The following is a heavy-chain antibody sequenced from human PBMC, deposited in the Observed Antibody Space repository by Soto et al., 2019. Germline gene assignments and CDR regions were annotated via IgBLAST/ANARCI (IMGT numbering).Heavy chain of an antibody. CDR1: GYTFSNFW. D-gene: IGHD6-13*01. Sequence: VESVKISCXCSGYTFSNFWITCVRQLPGKGLEYMGIIYPGDSETRYSPSFHGKVTISADRSIGTAYLQWSSLEASDSAFYFCARCPRSSSYFDYWGQGALVTVSS. V-gene: IGHV5-51*01. CDR2: IYPGDSET. J-gene: IGHJ4*02. CDR3: ARCPRSSSYFDY.